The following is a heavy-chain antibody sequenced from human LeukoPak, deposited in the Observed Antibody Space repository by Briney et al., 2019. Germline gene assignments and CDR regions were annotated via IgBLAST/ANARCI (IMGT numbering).Heavy chain of an antibody. CDR2: ISWNSGSI. V-gene: IGHV3-9*01. CDR3: AREASGSYYNYLDY. CDR1: GFTFDDYA. D-gene: IGHD1-26*01. J-gene: IGHJ4*02. Sequence: GRSLRLSCAASGFTFDDYAMHWVRQAPGKGLEWVSGISWNSGSIGYADSVKGRFTISRDNAKNSLYLQMNSLRAEDTALYYCAREASGSYYNYLDYWGQGTLVTVSS.